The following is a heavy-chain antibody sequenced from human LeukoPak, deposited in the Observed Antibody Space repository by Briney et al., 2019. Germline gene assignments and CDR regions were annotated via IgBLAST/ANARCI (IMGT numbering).Heavy chain of an antibody. V-gene: IGHV3-23*01. Sequence: SGGSLRLSCAGSGFTFSNYAMSWVRQAPGKGLEWVSAITGSGGRTYYADSVKGRFTISRDNSKNTLYLQMTSLRVEDTAVYYCARFPSVRTRLVKYGVDVWGQGTTVTVSS. CDR3: ARFPSVRTRLVKYGVDV. D-gene: IGHD3-16*02. CDR2: ITGSGGRT. J-gene: IGHJ6*02. CDR1: GFTFSNYA.